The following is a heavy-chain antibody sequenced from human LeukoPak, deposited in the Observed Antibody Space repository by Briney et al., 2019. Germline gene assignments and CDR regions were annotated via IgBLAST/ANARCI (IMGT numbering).Heavy chain of an antibody. CDR3: ARGEFGDYYYFYMDV. CDR1: GFTFSSYS. V-gene: IGHV3-21*01. J-gene: IGHJ6*03. CDR2: STSSNNYI. D-gene: IGHD2/OR15-2a*01. Sequence: GGSLRLSCAASGFTFSSYSMNWVRQAPGKGLEWVSSSTSSNNYIYYGDSVKGRFTISRDDAKNSLFLQMNSLRAEDTATYYCARGEFGDYYYFYMDVWGKGTTVTVSS.